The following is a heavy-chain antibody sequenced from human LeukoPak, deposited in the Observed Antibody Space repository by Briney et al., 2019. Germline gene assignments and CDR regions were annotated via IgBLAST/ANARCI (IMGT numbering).Heavy chain of an antibody. D-gene: IGHD5-24*01. V-gene: IGHV3-48*01. Sequence: GGSLRLSCAASGFTFSSYNMNWVRQAPGKGLEWVSYISSSSSTKYYADSVKGRFTISRDNAKSVLYLQMNSLRGEDTAVYYCVRAATINYWGQGTLVTVSS. CDR3: VRAATINY. J-gene: IGHJ4*02. CDR2: ISSSSSTK. CDR1: GFTFSSYN.